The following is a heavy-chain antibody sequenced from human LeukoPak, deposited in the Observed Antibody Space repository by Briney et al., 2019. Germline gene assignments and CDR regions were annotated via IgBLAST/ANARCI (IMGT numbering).Heavy chain of an antibody. D-gene: IGHD3-9*01. CDR1: GYSFTSYW. CDR2: IDPSDSYT. J-gene: IGHJ6*04. CDR3: ARHEAYYDILTATYYYYGMDV. V-gene: IGHV5-10-1*01. Sequence: GESLKISCKGSGYSFTSYWISWVRQMPGKGLEWMGRIDPSDSYTNYSPSFQGHVTISADKSISTAYLQWSSLKASDTAMYYCARHEAYYDILTATYYYYGMDVWGKGTRSPSPQ.